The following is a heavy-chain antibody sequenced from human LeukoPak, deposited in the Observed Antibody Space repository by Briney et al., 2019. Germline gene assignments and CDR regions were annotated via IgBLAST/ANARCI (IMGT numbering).Heavy chain of an antibody. CDR3: ARDRGYGGNSMGSGDY. V-gene: IGHV3-33*01. J-gene: IGHJ4*02. CDR1: GLTFSRYG. Sequence: GGSLRLSCAASGLTFSRYGMHWVRQAPGKGLEWVAVIWYDGSNKYYADSVKGRFTISRDNSKNTLYLQMNSLRAEDTAVYYCARDRGYGGNSMGSGDYWGQGTLVTVSS. CDR2: IWYDGSNK. D-gene: IGHD4-23*01.